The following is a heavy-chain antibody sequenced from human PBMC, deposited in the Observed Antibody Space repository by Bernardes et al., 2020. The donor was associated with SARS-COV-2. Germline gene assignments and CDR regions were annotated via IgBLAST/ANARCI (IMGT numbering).Heavy chain of an antibody. CDR2: ISAYNGNT. D-gene: IGHD2-2*01. J-gene: IGHJ6*02. V-gene: IGHV1-18*04. CDR3: SRGVVVVPAATASYYYYYGMDV. Sequence: ASVKVSCKASGYTFTSYGISWVRQAPGQGLEWMGWISAYNGNTNYAQKLQGRVTMTTDTSTSTAYMELRSLRSDDTAVYYCSRGVVVVPAATASYYYYYGMDVWGQGTTVTVSS. CDR1: GYTFTSYG.